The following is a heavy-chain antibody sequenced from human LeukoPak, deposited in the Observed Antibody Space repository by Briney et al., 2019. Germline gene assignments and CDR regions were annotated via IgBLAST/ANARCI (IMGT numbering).Heavy chain of an antibody. D-gene: IGHD1-14*01. J-gene: IGHJ4*02. Sequence: GGSLRLSCAASGFTVSSNYMSWVRQAPGKGLEWVSVIYSGGSTYYADSVKGRFTISRDNSENTLFLRMNSLRAEDTAVYYCAKATGYLLRGQGTLVIVSS. CDR1: GFTVSSNY. V-gene: IGHV3-53*01. CDR2: IYSGGST. CDR3: AKATGYLL.